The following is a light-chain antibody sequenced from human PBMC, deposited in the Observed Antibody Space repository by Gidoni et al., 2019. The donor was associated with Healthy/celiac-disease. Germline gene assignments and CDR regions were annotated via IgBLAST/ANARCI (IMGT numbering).Light chain of an antibody. CDR2: KAS. Sequence: DIQMTQSPSTLSASVGDRVTITCRASQSISSRLAWYQQKPGKAPKLLIYKASSLESGVPSRFSGSGSGTVFTLTISSLQPDDFATYYCQQYNSYPYTFGQGTKLEIK. V-gene: IGKV1-5*03. CDR1: QSISSR. CDR3: QQYNSYPYT. J-gene: IGKJ2*01.